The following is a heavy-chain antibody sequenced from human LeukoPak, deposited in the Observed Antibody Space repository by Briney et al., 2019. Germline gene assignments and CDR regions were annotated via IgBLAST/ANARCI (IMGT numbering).Heavy chain of an antibody. CDR3: ALSLAAAGIGALY. CDR2: MNPNSGKT. J-gene: IGHJ4*02. Sequence: GASVKVSCKASGYIFTSYDINWVRQATGQGLEWMGWMNPNSGKTGYAQKFQGRVTMTRNTSISTAYMELSSLRSEDTAVYYCALSLAAAGIGALYWGQGTLVTVSS. CDR1: GYIFTSYD. V-gene: IGHV1-8*01. D-gene: IGHD6-13*01.